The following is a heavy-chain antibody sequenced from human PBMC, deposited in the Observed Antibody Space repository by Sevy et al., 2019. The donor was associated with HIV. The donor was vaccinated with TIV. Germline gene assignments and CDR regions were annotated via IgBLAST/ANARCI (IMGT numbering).Heavy chain of an antibody. V-gene: IGHV3-9*01. D-gene: IGHD2-21*01. Sequence: GGSLRLSCTASGLILRDLAMHWVRQTPGKGLEWVSGMTMYSGREDYADFVKGRFTISRDNAKNSLNLKMDSLTLEDTALYYCVIEIESGGANFWGQGTLVTVSS. CDR3: VIEIESGGANF. J-gene: IGHJ1*01. CDR1: GLILRDLA. CDR2: MTMYSGRE.